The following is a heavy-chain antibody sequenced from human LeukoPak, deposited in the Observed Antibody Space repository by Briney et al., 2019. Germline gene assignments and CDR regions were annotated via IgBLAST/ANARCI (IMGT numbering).Heavy chain of an antibody. CDR1: GYTLTELS. Sequence: WASVKVSCKVSGYTLTELSMHWVRQAPGKGLEWMGGFDPEDGETIYAQKFQGRVTMTEDTSTDTAYMELSSLRSEDTAVYYCATGTRLLAAAGDTNYYYYMDVWGKGTTVTVSS. V-gene: IGHV1-24*01. D-gene: IGHD6-13*01. J-gene: IGHJ6*03. CDR3: ATGTRLLAAAGDTNYYYYMDV. CDR2: FDPEDGET.